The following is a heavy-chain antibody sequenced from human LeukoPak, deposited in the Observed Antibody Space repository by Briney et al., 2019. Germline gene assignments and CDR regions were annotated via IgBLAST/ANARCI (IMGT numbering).Heavy chain of an antibody. J-gene: IGHJ4*02. CDR1: GGTFSTYA. D-gene: IGHD1-7*01. Sequence: SVKVSCKASGGTFSTYAISWVRQAPGQGLEWMGGIIPIFGTANSAQKFQGRVTITTDESTSTAYMELSSLRSEDTAVYYCARSQTGTTFLDYWGQGTLVTVSS. CDR2: IIPIFGTA. CDR3: ARSQTGTTFLDY. V-gene: IGHV1-69*05.